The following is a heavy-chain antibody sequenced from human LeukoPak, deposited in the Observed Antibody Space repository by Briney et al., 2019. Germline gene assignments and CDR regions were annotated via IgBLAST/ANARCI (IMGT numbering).Heavy chain of an antibody. J-gene: IGHJ4*02. Sequence: GGSLRLSCAASGFTFSSYGMHWVRQAPGKGLEWVAFIRYDGSNKYYADSVKGRFTISRDNSKNTLYLQMNSLRAEDTAVYYCANYKDDFWSGYFDYWGQGTLVTVSS. D-gene: IGHD3-3*01. CDR3: ANYKDDFWSGYFDY. V-gene: IGHV3-30*02. CDR2: IRYDGSNK. CDR1: GFTFSSYG.